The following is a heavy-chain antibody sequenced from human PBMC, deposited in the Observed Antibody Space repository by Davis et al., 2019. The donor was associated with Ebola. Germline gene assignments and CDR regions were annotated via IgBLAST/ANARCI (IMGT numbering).Heavy chain of an antibody. D-gene: IGHD1-26*01. J-gene: IGHJ3*02. CDR3: AKDTSNIWFDI. CDR2: LGTSADA. V-gene: IGHV3-23*01. CDR1: GFIFSSYV. Sequence: PGGSLRLSCAASGFIFSSYVMNWVRQAPGKGLEWVSTLGTSADAYYADSVKGRFTISRDNSKNTLYLQMNGLRVEETAIYYCAKDTSNIWFDIWGQGTNVTVSS.